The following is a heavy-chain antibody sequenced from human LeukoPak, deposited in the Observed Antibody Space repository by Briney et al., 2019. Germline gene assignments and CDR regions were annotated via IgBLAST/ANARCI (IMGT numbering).Heavy chain of an antibody. CDR3: ARQGRGGFELEYYFDY. D-gene: IGHD5-24*01. V-gene: IGHV5-51*01. CDR1: GYSFTSYW. J-gene: IGHJ4*02. Sequence: PGESLKISCKGSGYSFTSYWIGWVRQMPGKGLEWMGIIYPGDSDTRYSPSFQGQVTISADKSISAAYLQWSSLKASDTAMYYCARQGRGGFELEYYFDYWGQGTLVTVSS. CDR2: IYPGDSDT.